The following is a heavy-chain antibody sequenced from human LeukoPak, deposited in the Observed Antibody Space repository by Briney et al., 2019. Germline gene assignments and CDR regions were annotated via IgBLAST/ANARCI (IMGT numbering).Heavy chain of an antibody. CDR1: GGTFSSYA. CDR3: ARDQGPLYGMDV. CDR2: IIPIFGTA. V-gene: IGHV1-69*01. Sequence: ASVKVSCKASGGTFSSYAIGWVRQAPGQGLEWMGGIIPIFGTANYAQKFQGRVTITADESTSTAYMELSSLRSEDTAVYYCARDQGPLYGMDVWGQGTTVTVSS. J-gene: IGHJ6*02.